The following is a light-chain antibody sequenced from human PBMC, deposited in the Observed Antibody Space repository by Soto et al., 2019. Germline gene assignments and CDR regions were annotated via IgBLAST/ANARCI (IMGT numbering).Light chain of an antibody. CDR2: AAS. V-gene: IGKV1-9*01. CDR1: QGINIF. CDR3: QQRNSYPRT. J-gene: IGKJ2*01. Sequence: DIQLTQSPSFLSAPVGDRVTITCRASQGINIFLAWFQQKPGKAPNLLISAASTLQSGVPSRFSGSGSETEFTLTITSLQPEDSATYYCQQRNSYPRTFGQGTKVEIK.